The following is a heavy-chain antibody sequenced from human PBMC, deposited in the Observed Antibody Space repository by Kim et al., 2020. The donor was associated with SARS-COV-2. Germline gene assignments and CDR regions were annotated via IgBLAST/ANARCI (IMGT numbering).Heavy chain of an antibody. CDR1: GGSVSSGSYY. V-gene: IGHV4-61*01. CDR2: IYYSGST. Sequence: SETLSLTCTVSGGSVSSGSYYWSWIRQPPGKGLEWIGYIYYSGSTNYNPSLKSRVTISVDTSKNQFSLKLSSVTAADTAVYYCARDLWYSGSYYFDYWG. J-gene: IGHJ4*01. CDR3: ARDLWYSGSYYFDY. D-gene: IGHD1-26*01.